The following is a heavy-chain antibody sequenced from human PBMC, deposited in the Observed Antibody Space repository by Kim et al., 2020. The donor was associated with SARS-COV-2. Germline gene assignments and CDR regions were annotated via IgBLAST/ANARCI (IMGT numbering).Heavy chain of an antibody. V-gene: IGHV4-59*01. J-gene: IGHJ6*02. CDR2: IYYSGST. Sequence: SETLSLTCTVSGGSISSYYWSWIRQPPGKGLEWIGYIYYSGSTNYNPSLKSRVTISVDTSKNQFSLKLSFVTAADTAVYYCARDLLAAAGDYYGMDVWGQGTTVTVSS. CDR1: GGSISSYY. CDR3: ARDLLAAAGDYYGMDV. D-gene: IGHD6-13*01.